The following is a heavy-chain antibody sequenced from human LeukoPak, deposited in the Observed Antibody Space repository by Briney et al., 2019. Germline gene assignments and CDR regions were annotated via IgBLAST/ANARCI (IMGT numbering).Heavy chain of an antibody. J-gene: IGHJ3*02. CDR2: IYYSGST. Sequence: PSETLSLTCTVSGGSISSSSYYWGWIRQPPGKGLEWIGSIYYSGSTYYNPSLKSRVTISVDTSKNQFSLKLSSVTAADTAVYYCARGYCSGGSCYLGAFDIWGQGTMVTVSS. CDR1: GGSISSSSYY. D-gene: IGHD2-15*01. CDR3: ARGYCSGGSCYLGAFDI. V-gene: IGHV4-39*07.